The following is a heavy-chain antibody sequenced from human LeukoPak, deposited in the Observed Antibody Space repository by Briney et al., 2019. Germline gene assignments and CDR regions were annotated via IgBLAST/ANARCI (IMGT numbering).Heavy chain of an antibody. D-gene: IGHD6-25*01. Sequence: GGSLRLSCAASGFTFSSYAMHWVRQAPGKGLEWVAVISYDGSNKYYADSVKGRFTISRGNSKNTLYLQMNSLRAEDTAVYYCARDFTGGPRGCWGQGTLVTVSS. CDR1: GFTFSSYA. CDR2: ISYDGSNK. J-gene: IGHJ4*02. V-gene: IGHV3-30-3*01. CDR3: ARDFTGGPRGC.